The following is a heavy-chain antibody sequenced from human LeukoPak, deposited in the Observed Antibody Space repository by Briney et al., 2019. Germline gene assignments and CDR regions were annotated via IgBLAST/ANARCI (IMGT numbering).Heavy chain of an antibody. Sequence: HPGGSLRLSCADSGFTFSSYWMHWVRQAPGKGLVWVSRVNTDGSSTTYADSVKSRFTTSRDNAKNTLYLQMHSLRVEDTAVYYCARVGSGLRAFDIWGQGTMVSVSS. J-gene: IGHJ3*02. V-gene: IGHV3-74*01. CDR3: ARVGSGLRAFDI. D-gene: IGHD3-10*01. CDR2: VNTDGSST. CDR1: GFTFSSYW.